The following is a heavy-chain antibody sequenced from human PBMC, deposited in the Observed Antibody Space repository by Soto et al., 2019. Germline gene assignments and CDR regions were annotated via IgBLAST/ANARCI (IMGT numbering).Heavy chain of an antibody. CDR3: GRDDPYGSSTRCYGHVSYYGVDV. J-gene: IGHJ6*02. Sequence: QVQLVQSGAEVKKPGSSVKVSCKASGGTFSSYAISWVRQAPGQGVAWMGGFVPIFGRANYAQKIQGRVTMTADESTSTAYMELRSLSSEDTAVNYGGRDDPYGSSTRCYGHVSYYGVDVWGQGTTVTVSS. CDR2: FVPIFGRA. CDR1: GGTFSSYA. D-gene: IGHD2-2*01. V-gene: IGHV1-69*01.